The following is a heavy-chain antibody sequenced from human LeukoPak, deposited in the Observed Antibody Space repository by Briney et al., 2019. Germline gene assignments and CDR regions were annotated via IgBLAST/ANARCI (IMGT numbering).Heavy chain of an antibody. CDR2: IIPIFGTA. D-gene: IGHD3-10*01. CDR1: GGTFSSYA. Sequence: SVKVSCKASGGTFSSYAISWVRQAPGQGLEWMGRIIPIFGTANYAQKFQGRVTTTTDESTSTAYMELSSLRSEDTAVYYCARGDYGSGSYTARWFDPWGQGTLVTVSS. V-gene: IGHV1-69*05. CDR3: ARGDYGSGSYTARWFDP. J-gene: IGHJ5*02.